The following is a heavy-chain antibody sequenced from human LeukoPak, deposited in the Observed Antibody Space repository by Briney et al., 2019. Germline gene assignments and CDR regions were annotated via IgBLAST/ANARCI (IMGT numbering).Heavy chain of an antibody. V-gene: IGHV4-59*08. D-gene: IGHD6-19*01. CDR1: GGSISSHF. CDR2: VYHSGNT. J-gene: IGHJ4*02. Sequence: PSETLSLTCTVSGGSISSHFWSWIRQPPGKGLEWMWYVYHSGNTFYNPSLQSRVTISIDSSKNQFSLKLTSVTAADTALYFCASTVVAGSIYYFDYWGQGTLVAVSS. CDR3: ASTVVAGSIYYFDY.